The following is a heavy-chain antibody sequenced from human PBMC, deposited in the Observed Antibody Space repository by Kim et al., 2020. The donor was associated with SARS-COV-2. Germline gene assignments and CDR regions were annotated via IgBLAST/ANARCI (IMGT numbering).Heavy chain of an antibody. CDR3: ARDRWENYGSGSYSLDY. J-gene: IGHJ4*02. V-gene: IGHV3-53*01. CDR1: GFTVSSNY. Sequence: GGSLRLSCAASGFTVSSNYMSWVRQAPGKGLEWVSVIYSGGSTYYADSVKGRFTISRDNSKNTLYLQMNSLRAEDTAVYYCARDRWENYGSGSYSLDYWGQGTLVTVSS. CDR2: IYSGGST. D-gene: IGHD3-10*01.